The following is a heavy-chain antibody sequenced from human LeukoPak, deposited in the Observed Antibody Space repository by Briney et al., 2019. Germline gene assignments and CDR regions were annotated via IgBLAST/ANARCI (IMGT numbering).Heavy chain of an antibody. V-gene: IGHV3-21*01. CDR2: ISGSSTYK. CDR3: ARVRDPRQYYYDNSGYRNAFDI. D-gene: IGHD3-22*01. Sequence: PGGSLRLSCEVSGFDFSTYSMNWVRQAPGKGLEWVSSISGSSTYKFYADSVKGRFTISRDNAKNSVYLQMNSLRAEDTAVYYCARVRDPRQYYYDNSGYRNAFDIWGQGTMVTVSS. CDR1: GFDFSTYS. J-gene: IGHJ3*02.